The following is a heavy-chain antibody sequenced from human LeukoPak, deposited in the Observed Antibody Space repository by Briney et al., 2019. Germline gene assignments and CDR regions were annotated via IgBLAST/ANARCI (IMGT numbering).Heavy chain of an antibody. V-gene: IGHV4-39*07. CDR3: ARELVVKKRYFDY. CDR1: GFTFSSYA. D-gene: IGHD3-22*01. Sequence: GSLRLSCAASGFTFSSYAMSWVRQAPGKGLEWIGSIYYSGSTYYNPSLKSRVTISVDTSKNQFSLKLSSVTAADTAVYYCARELVVKKRYFDYWGQGTLVTVSS. J-gene: IGHJ4*02. CDR2: IYYSGST.